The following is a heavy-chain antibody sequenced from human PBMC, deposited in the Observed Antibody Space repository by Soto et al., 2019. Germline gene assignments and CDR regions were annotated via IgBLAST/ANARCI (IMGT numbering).Heavy chain of an antibody. Sequence: EVQLVESGGGLVKPGGSLRLSCAASGFTFSNAYMNWVRQAPGTGLEWVGRIKTKADGGATDYAAPVRDRFTISRDDSKNTLYLQMNSLKTEDTAVYYCTTAAGTQYYYYYNLDVWGQGTTVAVSS. J-gene: IGHJ6*02. V-gene: IGHV3-15*07. D-gene: IGHD1-1*01. CDR2: IKTKADGGAT. CDR1: GFTFSNAY. CDR3: TTAAGTQYYYYYNLDV.